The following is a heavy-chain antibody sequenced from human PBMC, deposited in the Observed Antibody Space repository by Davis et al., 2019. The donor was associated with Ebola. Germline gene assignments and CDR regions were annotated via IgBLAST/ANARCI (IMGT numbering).Heavy chain of an antibody. CDR1: GFTFSSYG. J-gene: IGHJ4*02. V-gene: IGHV3-30*02. CDR3: AKLRRDYGDYVDY. CDR2: IRYDGSNK. D-gene: IGHD4-17*01. Sequence: GESLKISCAASGFTFSSYGMHWVRQAPGKGLEWVAFIRYDGSNKYYADSVKGRFTISRDNSKNTLYLQMNSLRAEDTAVYYCAKLRRDYGDYVDYWGQGTLVTVSS.